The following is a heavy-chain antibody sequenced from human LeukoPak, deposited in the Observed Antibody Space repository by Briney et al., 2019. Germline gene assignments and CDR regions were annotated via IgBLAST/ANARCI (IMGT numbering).Heavy chain of an antibody. J-gene: IGHJ5*01. V-gene: IGHV4-59*01. CDR3: ARDYFGDGYIES. CDR1: GGSISSYY. Sequence: SETLSLTCTVSGGSISSYYWSWIRQPPGKGLEWIGYIYYSGSTNYDPSLKSRVTISVDTSKNQFSLKLSSVTAADTAVYYCARDYFGDGYIESWGQGTLVTVSS. CDR2: IYYSGST. D-gene: IGHD5-24*01.